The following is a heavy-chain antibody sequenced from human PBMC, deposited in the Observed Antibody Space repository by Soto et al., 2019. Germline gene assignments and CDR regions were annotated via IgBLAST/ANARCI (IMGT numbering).Heavy chain of an antibody. CDR3: AKGDSWYGRNYYFDY. Sequence: GGSLRLSCAASGFTFSSYGMHWVRQAPGKGLEWVAVISYDGSNKYYADSVKGRFTISRDNSKNTLYLQMNSLRAEDTAVYYCAKGDSWYGRNYYFDYWGQGTLVTVSS. V-gene: IGHV3-30*18. J-gene: IGHJ4*02. D-gene: IGHD6-13*01. CDR2: ISYDGSNK. CDR1: GFTFSSYG.